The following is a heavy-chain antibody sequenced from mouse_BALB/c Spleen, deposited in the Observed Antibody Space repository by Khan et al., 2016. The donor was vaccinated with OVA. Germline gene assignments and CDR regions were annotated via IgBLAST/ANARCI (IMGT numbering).Heavy chain of an antibody. V-gene: IGHV1S56*01. CDR3: TRDDYFLGDAMDY. CDR2: IYPGNFNT. J-gene: IGHJ4*01. CDR1: GYTFTTYY. D-gene: IGHD2-4*01. Sequence: QVQLQQSGPELVKPGASVRISCKASGYTFTTYYLHWVKQRPGQGLEWIGWIYPGNFNTNYNEKFKGKATLTADESSNTAYMQLSSLTSEDSAVSFSTRDDYFLGDAMDYWGQGTSVIVSS.